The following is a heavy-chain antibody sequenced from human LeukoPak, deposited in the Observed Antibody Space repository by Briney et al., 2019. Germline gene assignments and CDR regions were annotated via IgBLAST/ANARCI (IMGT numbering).Heavy chain of an antibody. CDR1: GFTFSSYG. CDR2: IWYDGSNK. Sequence: LTGGSLRLSCAASGFTFSSYGMHWVRQAPGKGLEWVAVIWYDGSNKYYADSVKGRFTISRDNSKNTLYLQMNSLRAENTAVYYCVKPFFSGWYYDYWGQGALVTVSS. V-gene: IGHV3-30*02. J-gene: IGHJ4*02. D-gene: IGHD6-19*01. CDR3: VKPFFSGWYYDY.